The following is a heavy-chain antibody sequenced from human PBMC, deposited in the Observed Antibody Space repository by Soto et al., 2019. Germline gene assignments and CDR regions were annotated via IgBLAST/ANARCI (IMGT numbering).Heavy chain of an antibody. Sequence: QVQLVQSGAEVKRPGSSVKVSCKASGDMFRNSAFSWVRQAPGQGLAWMGVIIPLFRKTDVAQKFQGRVNLTAEEATSSLYMEVSSLTSEDTAVYYCARARLSNVDPNIYFFYGLDVWGQETTITVSS. V-gene: IGHV1-69*01. CDR2: IIPLFRKT. CDR3: ARARLSNVDPNIYFFYGLDV. D-gene: IGHD5-12*01. J-gene: IGHJ6*02. CDR1: GDMFRNSA.